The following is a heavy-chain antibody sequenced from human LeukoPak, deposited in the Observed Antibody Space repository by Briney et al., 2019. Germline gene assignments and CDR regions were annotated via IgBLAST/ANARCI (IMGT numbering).Heavy chain of an antibody. J-gene: IGHJ4*02. CDR1: GYSFTGYY. D-gene: IGHD5-18*01. V-gene: IGHV1-2*06. Sequence: ASVKVSCKTSGYSFTGYYIHWVRQAPGQGLEWMGRINPNSGGPNYGQKFQGTVTMTRDTSISTAYLELSNLRSHDTAAYYCVRGYSYGFYFDYWGQGSLVTVSS. CDR2: INPNSGGP. CDR3: VRGYSYGFYFDY.